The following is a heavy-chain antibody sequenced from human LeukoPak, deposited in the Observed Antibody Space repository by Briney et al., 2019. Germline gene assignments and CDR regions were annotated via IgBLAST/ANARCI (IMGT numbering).Heavy chain of an antibody. CDR3: ARELGRESAFEI. CDR1: GGTFSSYA. CDR2: IIPICGTA. Sequence: ASVKVSCKASGGTFSSYAISWVRQAPGQGLEWMGGIIPICGTANYAQKFQGRVTITADESTSTAYMELSSVRSEDTAVYYCARELGRESAFEIWGQGTMVTVAS. V-gene: IGHV1-69*13. J-gene: IGHJ3*02.